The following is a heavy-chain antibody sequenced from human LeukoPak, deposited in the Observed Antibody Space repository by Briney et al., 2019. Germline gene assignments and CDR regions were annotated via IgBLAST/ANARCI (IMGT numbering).Heavy chain of an antibody. D-gene: IGHD1-14*01. V-gene: IGHV3-48*01. CDR1: GFSFSSYS. Sequence: GGSLRLSCAASGFSFSSYSMNWVRQAPGKGLEWVSYISSSSSAIYYADSVKGRFTISRDSAKNSLYLQMNSLRVEDTAVYYCARAFTYNYFDYWGQGTLVTVSS. J-gene: IGHJ4*02. CDR2: ISSSSSAI. CDR3: ARAFTYNYFDY.